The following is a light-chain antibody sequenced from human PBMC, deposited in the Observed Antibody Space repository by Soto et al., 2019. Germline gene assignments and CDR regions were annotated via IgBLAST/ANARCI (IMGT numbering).Light chain of an antibody. CDR3: LQYSRWPLT. CDR2: GAS. V-gene: IGKV3-15*01. J-gene: IGKJ4*01. CDR1: QSVSSN. Sequence: EIVMTQSPATLSVSPGERATLSCRASQSVSSNLAWYQQKPGQAPSLLIYGASTRATGTPARFSGSGSGTEFTLTIRSLQSEGFEVYYLLQYSRWPLTFGGGTKVETK.